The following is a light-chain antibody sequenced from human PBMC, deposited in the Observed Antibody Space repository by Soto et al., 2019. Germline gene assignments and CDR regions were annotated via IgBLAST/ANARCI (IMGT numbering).Light chain of an antibody. V-gene: IGKV3-15*01. CDR2: DAS. Sequence: EIVLTQSPATLSLSPGERATLSCRASQTVSSYLLWYQQKPGQAPRLLIYDASTRATGIPARFSGSGSGTEFTLTISSLQSEDFAVYYCQQYNNWWTFGQGTKVDIK. J-gene: IGKJ1*01. CDR1: QTVSSY. CDR3: QQYNNWWT.